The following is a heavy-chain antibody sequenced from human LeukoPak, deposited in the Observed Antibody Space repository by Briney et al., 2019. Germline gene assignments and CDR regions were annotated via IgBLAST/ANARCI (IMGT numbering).Heavy chain of an antibody. CDR2: IYYSADA. V-gene: IGHV4-39*07. D-gene: IGHD3-3*01. J-gene: IGHJ5*02. CDR3: AREDDFWSGP. CDR1: GDSITSAGYY. Sequence: SETLSLTCSVSGDSITSAGYYWGWIRQPPGKGLEWIGSIYYSADAYYNPSLKSRVTMSVDTSKNQFSLKLSSVTAADTAVYYCAREDDFWSGPWGQGTLVTVSP.